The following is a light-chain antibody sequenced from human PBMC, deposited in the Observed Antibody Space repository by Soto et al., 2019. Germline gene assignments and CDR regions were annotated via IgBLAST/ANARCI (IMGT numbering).Light chain of an antibody. CDR1: QSVTSN. CDR2: GAS. CDR3: QQYNNWPWT. J-gene: IGKJ5*01. V-gene: IGKV3-15*01. Sequence: EIVLTQSPATLSVSPWDSATLSCRASQSVTSNYLAWYQQKPGQAPRLLIYGASTRGTGIPARFSGSGSGTEFTLTISSLQSEDFAVYYCQQYNNWPWTFGQGTRLEIK.